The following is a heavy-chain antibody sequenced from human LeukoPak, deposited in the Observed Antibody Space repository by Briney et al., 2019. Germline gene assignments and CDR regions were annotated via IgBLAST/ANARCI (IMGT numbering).Heavy chain of an antibody. CDR2: ISGSGGST. CDR3: ARQTTVATDC. Sequence: GALRLSCAASGFTFSSCGMSWVRQAPGKGLEWVSAISGSGGSTYYADSVKGRFTISRDNSNNTLYLQMNSLRVEDTAVYYCARQTTVATDCWGQGTLVTVSS. J-gene: IGHJ4*02. CDR1: GFTFSSCG. V-gene: IGHV3-23*01. D-gene: IGHD4-23*01.